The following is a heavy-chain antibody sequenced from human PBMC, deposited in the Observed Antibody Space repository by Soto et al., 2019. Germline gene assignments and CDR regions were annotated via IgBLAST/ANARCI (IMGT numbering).Heavy chain of an antibody. CDR1: GGIFSTYA. CDR2: ITPLFGSP. Sequence: QVQLMQSGAEVKKPGSSVKVSCKTSGGIFSTYAINWVRQAPGQGLEWMGGITPLFGSPVYAQKFQGRFTITADISTTTAYMELRNLSYDDAAVYYCASVDEGLRLYHWFGPWGQGTLVTVSS. J-gene: IGHJ5*02. D-gene: IGHD5-12*01. V-gene: IGHV1-69*06. CDR3: ASVDEGLRLYHWFGP.